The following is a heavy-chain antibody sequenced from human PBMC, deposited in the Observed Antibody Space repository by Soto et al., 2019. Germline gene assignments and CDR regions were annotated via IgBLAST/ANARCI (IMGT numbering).Heavy chain of an antibody. V-gene: IGHV1-69*04. CDR3: AREGLDGGRNWFDP. J-gene: IGHJ5*02. CDR2: IIPILGIA. Sequence: GASVKVSCKASGGTFSSYTISWVRQAPGQGLEWMGRIIPILGIANYAQKFQGRVTITADKSTSTAYMELSSLRSEDTAAYYCAREGLDGGRNWFDPWGQGTLVTVSS. CDR1: GGTFSSYT. D-gene: IGHD4-17*01.